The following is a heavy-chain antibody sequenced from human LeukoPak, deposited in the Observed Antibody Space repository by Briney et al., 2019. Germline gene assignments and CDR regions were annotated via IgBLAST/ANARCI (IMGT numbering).Heavy chain of an antibody. CDR3: ASAASASYFNY. J-gene: IGHJ4*02. CDR2: LNNDGSST. V-gene: IGHV3-74*01. Sequence: GGSLRLSCATSGFDFSDAWMSWVRQAPGKGLVWVSRLNNDGSSTNYADSVKGRFTISRDNSKNTLYVQMNSLRADDTAVYFCASAASASYFNYWGQGTPVTVSS. CDR1: GFDFSDAW. D-gene: IGHD3-3*01.